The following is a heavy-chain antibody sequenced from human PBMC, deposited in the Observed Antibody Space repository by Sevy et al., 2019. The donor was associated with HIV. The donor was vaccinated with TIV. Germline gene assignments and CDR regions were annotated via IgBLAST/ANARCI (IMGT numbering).Heavy chain of an antibody. CDR2: ISYDGSNK. J-gene: IGHJ3*02. CDR3: ARGRGYYDFWSGSIGDAFDI. V-gene: IGHV3-30*04. CDR1: GFTFSSYA. Sequence: GGSLRLSCAASGFTFSSYAMHWVRQAPGKGLEWVAVISYDGSNKYYADSVKGRFTISRDNSKNTPYLQMNSLRAEDTAVYYCARGRGYYDFWSGSIGDAFDIWGQGTMVTVSS. D-gene: IGHD3-3*01.